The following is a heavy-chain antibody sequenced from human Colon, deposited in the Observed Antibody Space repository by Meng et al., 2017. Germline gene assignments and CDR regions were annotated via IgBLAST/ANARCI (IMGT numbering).Heavy chain of an antibody. Sequence: QVRLQESGPGLVTPSGTLSLTCAVSGASISGDNWWSWVRQTPGKGLEWLGEIFHSGTSNYNPSLKSRVTISVDKSKNQFSLRLSSVTAADTAVYYCARRNSNNWFDPWGQGILVTVSS. J-gene: IGHJ5*02. CDR2: IFHSGTS. CDR3: ARRNSNNWFDP. D-gene: IGHD2/OR15-2a*01. CDR1: GASISGDNW. V-gene: IGHV4-4*02.